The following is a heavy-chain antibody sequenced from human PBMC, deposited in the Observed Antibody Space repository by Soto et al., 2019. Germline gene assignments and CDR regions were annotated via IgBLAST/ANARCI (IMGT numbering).Heavy chain of an antibody. V-gene: IGHV3-53*02. CDR3: ARGPTDYDPSGTFEY. Sequence: EVRLVETGGGLIQPGGSLRLSCAASGGTARSNYMSWVRQAPGKGLEWVSVVYGGGSIFYADSVKGRFTISRDNSKNTLYLQMNSLRAEDTAVYYCARGPTDYDPSGTFEYGGPGTLVTVSS. CDR2: VYGGGSI. CDR1: GGTARSNY. J-gene: IGHJ4*02. D-gene: IGHD3-16*01.